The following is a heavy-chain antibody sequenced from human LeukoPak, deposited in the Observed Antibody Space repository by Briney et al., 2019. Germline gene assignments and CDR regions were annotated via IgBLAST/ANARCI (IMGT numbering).Heavy chain of an antibody. V-gene: IGHV4-59*01. J-gene: IGHJ4*02. CDR3: ARAKLVYYYFDY. Sequence: PSETLSLTCTVSGGSISSYYWSWIRQPPGKGLEWIGYIYYSGSTNYNPSLKSRVTISVDTSKNQFSLKLSSVTAADTAVYYCARAKLVYYYFDYWGQGTLVTVSS. CDR1: GGSISSYY. CDR2: IYYSGST. D-gene: IGHD6-6*01.